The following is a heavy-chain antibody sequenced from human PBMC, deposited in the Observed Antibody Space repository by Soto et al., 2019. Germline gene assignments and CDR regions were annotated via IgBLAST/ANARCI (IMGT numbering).Heavy chain of an antibody. CDR1: GVTFSSYA. J-gene: IGHJ4*02. D-gene: IGHD3-22*01. V-gene: IGHV1-69*10. CDR2: IIPILGTA. CDR3: ARCLNYYDSSGYYSPSYYFEY. Sequence: SVKVSCKASGVTFSSYAISWVRQAPGQGLEWMGGIIPILGTANYAQKFQGRVKITADKSTSTAYMEMSSLRSEDTAVYYCARCLNYYDSSGYYSPSYYFEYWGQGTMVTVSS.